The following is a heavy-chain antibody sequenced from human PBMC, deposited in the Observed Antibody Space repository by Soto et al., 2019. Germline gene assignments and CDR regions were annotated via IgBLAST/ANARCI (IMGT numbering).Heavy chain of an antibody. CDR3: AKEHGARDYGDQPYFDY. V-gene: IGHV3-23*01. J-gene: IGHJ4*02. Sequence: GGSLRLSCAASGFTFSSYAMSWVRQAPGKGLEWVSAISGSGGSTYYADSVKGRFTISRDNSKNTLYLQMNSLRAEDTAVYYCAKEHGARDYGDQPYFDYWGQGTLVTVSS. CDR2: ISGSGGST. CDR1: GFTFSSYA. D-gene: IGHD4-17*01.